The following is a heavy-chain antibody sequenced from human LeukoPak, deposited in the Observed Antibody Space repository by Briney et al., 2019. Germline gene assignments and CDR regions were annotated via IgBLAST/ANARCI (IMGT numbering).Heavy chain of an antibody. CDR1: GFTFSSYA. J-gene: IGHJ4*02. D-gene: IGHD6-6*01. CDR2: ISHDGNNK. V-gene: IGHV3-30-3*01. Sequence: PGGSLRLSCAASGFTFSSYAMYWVRQAPGKGLEWVAVISHDGNNKYNADSVKGRFTISRDNSKNTLYLQMNSLRVEDTAVYYCARGDMGQQLVYWGQGALVTVSS. CDR3: ARGDMGQQLVY.